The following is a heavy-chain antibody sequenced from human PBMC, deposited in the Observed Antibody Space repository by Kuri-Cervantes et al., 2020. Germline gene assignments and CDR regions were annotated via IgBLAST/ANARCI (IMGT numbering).Heavy chain of an antibody. V-gene: IGHV4-39*01. CDR2: IYYSGST. CDR1: DGSISSSSYY. CDR3: ARISIVGAIADY. J-gene: IGHJ4*02. D-gene: IGHD1-26*01. Sequence: SETLSLTCTVSDGSISSSSYYWGWIRQPPGKGLEWIGSIYYSGSTYYNPSLKSRVTISVDTSKNQFSLKLSSVTAADTAVYYCARISIVGAIADYWGQGTLVTVSS.